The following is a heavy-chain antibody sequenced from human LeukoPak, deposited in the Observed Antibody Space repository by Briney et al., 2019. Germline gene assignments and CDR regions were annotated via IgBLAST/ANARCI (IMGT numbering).Heavy chain of an antibody. V-gene: IGHV1-18*01. Sequence: ASVKVSCKASGYTFTSYGISWVRQAPGQGLEWMGWISAYNGTTNYAQKLQGRVTMTTDTSTSTAYMELRSLRSDDTAVYYCAREVWGYCSSTSCYRQSDDAFDIWGQGTMVTVSS. CDR3: AREVWGYCSSTSCYRQSDDAFDI. J-gene: IGHJ3*02. D-gene: IGHD2-2*02. CDR1: GYTFTSYG. CDR2: ISAYNGTT.